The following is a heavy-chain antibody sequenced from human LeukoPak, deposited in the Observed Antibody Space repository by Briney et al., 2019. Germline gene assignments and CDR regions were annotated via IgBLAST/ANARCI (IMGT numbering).Heavy chain of an antibody. J-gene: IGHJ3*02. Sequence: PSGTLSLTCTVSGGSNSSYYWSWIRQPPGKGLEWIGYIYYSGSTNYNPSLKSRVTISVDTSKNQFSLKLSSVTAADTAVYYCARKWELQEGAFDIWGQGTMVTVSS. V-gene: IGHV4-59*01. CDR3: ARKWELQEGAFDI. D-gene: IGHD1-26*01. CDR1: GGSNSSYY. CDR2: IYYSGST.